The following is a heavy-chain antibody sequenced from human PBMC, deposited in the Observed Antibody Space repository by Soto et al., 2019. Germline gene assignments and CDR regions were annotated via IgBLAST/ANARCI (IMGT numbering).Heavy chain of an antibody. J-gene: IGHJ6*02. D-gene: IGHD3-16*01. CDR1: GYTFTSYY. CDR3: AAYYDYAHPFAPGMDV. V-gene: IGHV1-46*01. CDR2: INPSGGST. Sequence: ASVKVSCKASGYTFTSYYMHWLRQAPGQRLEWMRIINPSGGSTSYAQKFQGRVTITRDTSASTAYMELSSLRSEDTAVYYCAAYYDYAHPFAPGMDVWGQGTTVTVSS.